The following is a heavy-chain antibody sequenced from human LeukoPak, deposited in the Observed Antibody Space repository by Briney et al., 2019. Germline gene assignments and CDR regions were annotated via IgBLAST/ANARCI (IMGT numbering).Heavy chain of an antibody. CDR1: GFTFSSYA. Sequence: TGGSLRLSCAASGFTFSSYAMSWVRQAPGKGLEWVSSITSSGPATYYADSVKGRFTISRENSDNTLYLQMNSLRAEDTAVYYCAKDRPNYYGSNGHYYKLNGDCWGQGTLVTVSS. J-gene: IGHJ4*02. CDR3: AKDRPNYYGSNGHYYKLNGDC. CDR2: ITSSGPAT. V-gene: IGHV3-23*01. D-gene: IGHD3-22*01.